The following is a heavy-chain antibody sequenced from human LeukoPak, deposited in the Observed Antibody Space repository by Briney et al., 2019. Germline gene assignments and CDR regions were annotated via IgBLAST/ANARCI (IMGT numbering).Heavy chain of an antibody. CDR1: GYTFTSYY. V-gene: IGHV1-46*01. CDR2: INPSGGST. D-gene: IGHD6-19*01. Sequence: ASVKVSCKASGYTFTSYYMHWVRQAPGQGLEWMGIINPSGGSTSYAQKFQGRVTMTRDTSTSTVYMELSSLRSEDTAVYYCARDIGDTIGLVPHIYYYGMDVWGQGTTATVSS. J-gene: IGHJ6*02. CDR3: ARDIGDTIGLVPHIYYYGMDV.